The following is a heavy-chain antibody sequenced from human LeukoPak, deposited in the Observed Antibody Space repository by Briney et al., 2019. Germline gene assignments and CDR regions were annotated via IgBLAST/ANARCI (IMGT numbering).Heavy chain of an antibody. D-gene: IGHD3-16*01. J-gene: IGHJ4*02. CDR1: GFTISGSW. CDR3: TASNPFWGRSDS. Sequence: PGGSLRLSCAAPGFTISGSWMTWVRQAPGKGLEWVANINEDETQKYYVDSVKGRFSISRDNAKTSVYLQMDSLRADDTAIYCCTASNPFWGRSDSWGQGTLVTVSS. CDR2: INEDETQK. V-gene: IGHV3-7*01.